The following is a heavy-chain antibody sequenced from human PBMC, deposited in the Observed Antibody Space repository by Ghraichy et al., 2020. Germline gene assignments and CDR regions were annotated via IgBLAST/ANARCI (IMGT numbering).Heavy chain of an antibody. CDR3: ARAAKDTMIVGVDYYYGMDV. D-gene: IGHD3-22*01. CDR1: GYTFTGYY. J-gene: IGHJ6*02. Sequence: ASVKVSCKASGYTFTGYYMHWVRQAPGQGLEWMGWINPNSGGTNYAQKFQGRVTMTRDTSISTAYMELSRLRSDDTAVYYCARAAKDTMIVGVDYYYGMDVWGQGTTVTVSS. CDR2: INPNSGGT. V-gene: IGHV1-2*02.